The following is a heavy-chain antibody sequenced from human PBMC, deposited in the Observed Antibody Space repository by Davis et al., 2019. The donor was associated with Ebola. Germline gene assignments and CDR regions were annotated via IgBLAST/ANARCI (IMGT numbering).Heavy chain of an antibody. CDR1: GGSFSGYY. J-gene: IGHJ4*02. Sequence: ETLSLTCAVYGGSFSGYYWSWVRQAPGKGLEWVASIGGSGLNAFYTNSVKGRFTISRDNSRNTVYLQMSNLRAEDTAVYYCARHEGFWSGHFDHWGRGSRVTVSS. D-gene: IGHD3-3*01. CDR2: IGGSGLNA. V-gene: IGHV3-23*01. CDR3: ARHEGFWSGHFDH.